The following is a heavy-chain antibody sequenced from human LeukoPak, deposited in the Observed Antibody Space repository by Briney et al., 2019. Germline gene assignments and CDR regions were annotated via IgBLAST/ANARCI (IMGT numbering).Heavy chain of an antibody. CDR2: ISSYKSNT. V-gene: IGHV1-18*01. J-gene: IGHJ5*02. Sequence: ASVKVSCKASGYTFTSYGISWVRQAPGQGLEWMGWISSYKSNTNYAQKFQGRVTMTEDTSTDTAYMELSSLRSEDTAVYYCATDFSGYSNWFDPWGQETLVTVSS. CDR3: ATDFSGYSNWFDP. D-gene: IGHD3-22*01. CDR1: GYTFTSYG.